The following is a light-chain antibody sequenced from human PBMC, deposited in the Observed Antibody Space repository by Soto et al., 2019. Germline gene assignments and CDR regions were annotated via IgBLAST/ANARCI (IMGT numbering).Light chain of an antibody. CDR2: WTT. CDR1: XXNIGAGCD. CDR3: QSYDTSLSGAWV. J-gene: IGLJ3*02. Sequence: QSVLTXPPSXXXXXXQRITLSCTGXXXNIGAGCDIPWYQQFPGTAPKLLITWTTSRPSGVPDRFSGSQSGTSASLAITGLQAGDEADYYYQSYDTSLSGAWVFGGGTKLTVL. V-gene: IGLV1-40*01.